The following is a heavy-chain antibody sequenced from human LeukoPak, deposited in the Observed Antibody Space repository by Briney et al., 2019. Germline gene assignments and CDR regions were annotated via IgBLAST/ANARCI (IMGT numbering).Heavy chain of an antibody. J-gene: IGHJ4*02. CDR2: ISNNVGST. Sequence: PGGSLRLSCSASGFTFGNYAMHWVRQAPGKGLEYVSTISNNVGSTYYADSVKGRFTISRDNSKNTLYLQMRSLRIEDTAVYYCVKAALQYYYDTSGSFDYWGQGTLATVSS. D-gene: IGHD3-22*01. CDR1: GFTFGNYA. V-gene: IGHV3-64D*09. CDR3: VKAALQYYYDTSGSFDY.